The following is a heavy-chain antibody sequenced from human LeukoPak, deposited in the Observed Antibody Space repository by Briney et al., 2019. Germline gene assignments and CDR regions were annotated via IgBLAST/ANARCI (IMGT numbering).Heavy chain of an antibody. CDR1: GYTFTSYY. D-gene: IGHD2-15*01. V-gene: IGHV1-46*01. Sequence: GASVKVSCKASGYTFTSYYMHWVRQAPGQGLEWMGIINPSGGSTSYAQKFQGRVTMTRDTSTSTVYMELSSLRSEDTAVYYCAVLGYCSGGSCYYLDYWGQGTLVTVSS. CDR3: AVLGYCSGGSCYYLDY. J-gene: IGHJ4*02. CDR2: INPSGGST.